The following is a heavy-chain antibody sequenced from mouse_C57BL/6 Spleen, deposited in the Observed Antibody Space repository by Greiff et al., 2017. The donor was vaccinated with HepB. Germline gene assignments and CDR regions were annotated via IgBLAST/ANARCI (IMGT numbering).Heavy chain of an antibody. Sequence: QVQLQQSGAELVRPGASVTLSCKASGYTFTDYEMHWVKQTPVHGLEWIGAIDPETGGTAYNQKFKGKAILTADKSSSTAYMELRSLTSEDSAIYYCIYDGYYGYFDYWGQGTTLTVSS. CDR3: IYDGYYGYFDY. V-gene: IGHV1-15*01. CDR2: IDPETGGT. J-gene: IGHJ2*01. CDR1: GYTFTDYE. D-gene: IGHD2-3*01.